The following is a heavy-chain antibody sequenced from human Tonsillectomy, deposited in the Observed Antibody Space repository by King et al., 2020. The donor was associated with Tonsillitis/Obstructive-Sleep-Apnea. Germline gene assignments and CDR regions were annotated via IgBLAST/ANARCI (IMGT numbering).Heavy chain of an antibody. CDR2: IKSKTDGGTK. Sequence: VQLVESGGGLVKPGGSLRLSCAASGFTFSNAWMNWVRQAPGKGLEWVGRIKSKTDGGTKDYAAPVKGRFTISRDDSKNTLYLQMNSLKTEDTAVYYCTTAYYDFWSGYYTGYYGMDVWGQGTTVTVSS. CDR3: TTAYYDFWSGYYTGYYGMDV. CDR1: GFTFSNAW. D-gene: IGHD3-3*01. V-gene: IGHV3-15*07. J-gene: IGHJ6*02.